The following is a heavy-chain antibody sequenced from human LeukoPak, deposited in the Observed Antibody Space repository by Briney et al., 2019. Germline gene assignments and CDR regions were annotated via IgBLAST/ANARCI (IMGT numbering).Heavy chain of an antibody. V-gene: IGHV3-30*02. Sequence: GGSLRLSCAASGFTFSSYGMHWVRQAPSKGLEWVAFIRYDGSNKYYADSVKGRFTISRDNSKNTLYLQMNSLRAEDTAVYYCAKDRSDFWSGYAVDYWGQGALVTVSS. D-gene: IGHD3-3*01. J-gene: IGHJ4*02. CDR3: AKDRSDFWSGYAVDY. CDR2: IRYDGSNK. CDR1: GFTFSSYG.